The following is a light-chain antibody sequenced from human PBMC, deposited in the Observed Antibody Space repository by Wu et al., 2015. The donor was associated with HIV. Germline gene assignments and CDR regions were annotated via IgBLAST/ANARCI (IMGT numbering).Light chain of an antibody. CDR3: QQRGYWGT. CDR1: QSITSNY. V-gene: IGKV3D-20*02. CDR2: ATS. Sequence: DILLTQSPGTLSLSPGERATLSCRASQSITSNYLAWYQQKPGQAPRLLVYATSNRATGIPDRISGSGSGTLFTLTISRLEPEDFAVYYCQQRGYWGTFGGGTKVETK. J-gene: IGKJ4*01.